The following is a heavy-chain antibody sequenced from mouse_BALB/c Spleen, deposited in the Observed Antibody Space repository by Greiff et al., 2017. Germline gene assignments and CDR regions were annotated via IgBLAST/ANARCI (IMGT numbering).Heavy chain of an antibody. CDR3: ARNRDYGSSYFDY. V-gene: IGHV2-4-1*01. CDR1: GFSLTSYG. Sequence: QVQLQHSGPGLVRPSQSLSITCTVSGFSLTSYGVHWVRQSPGKGLEWLGVIWSGGSTDYNAAFISRLSISKDNSKSQVFFKMNSLQADDTAIYYCARNRDYGSSYFDYWGQGTTLTVSS. D-gene: IGHD1-1*01. CDR2: IWSGGST. J-gene: IGHJ2*01.